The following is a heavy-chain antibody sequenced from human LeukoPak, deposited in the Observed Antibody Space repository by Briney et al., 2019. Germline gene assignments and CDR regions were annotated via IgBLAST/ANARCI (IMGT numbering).Heavy chain of an antibody. D-gene: IGHD2-21*01. Sequence: ASVKVSCKASGYTFTDCYIHWVRQAPGQEFEWMGWITHKSGATKFAQKFQGRVTLTRDTSIRTVYMELSNLISDDTATYYCVSWAGGNSDVASFDYWGQGTLVTVSS. CDR3: VSWAGGNSDVASFDY. V-gene: IGHV1-2*02. CDR1: GYTFTDCY. CDR2: ITHKSGAT. J-gene: IGHJ4*02.